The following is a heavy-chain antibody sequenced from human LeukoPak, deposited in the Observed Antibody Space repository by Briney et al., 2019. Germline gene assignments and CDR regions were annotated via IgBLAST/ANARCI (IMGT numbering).Heavy chain of an antibody. D-gene: IGHD6-19*01. V-gene: IGHV4-39*07. CDR2: IYTSGST. J-gene: IGHJ3*02. Sequence: SESLSLTCTVSGGSISSSSYYWGWSRQPPGKGREWIGSIYTSGSTNYNPSLKSRVTMSVDTSKNQFSLKLSSVTAADTAVYYCARDPLAGIEAFDIWGQGTMVTVSS. CDR1: GGSISSSSYY. CDR3: ARDPLAGIEAFDI.